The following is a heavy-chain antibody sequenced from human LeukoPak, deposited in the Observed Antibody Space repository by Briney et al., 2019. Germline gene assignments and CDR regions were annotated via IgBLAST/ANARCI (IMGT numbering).Heavy chain of an antibody. J-gene: IGHJ5*02. V-gene: IGHV1-24*01. CDR1: GYTLTVLS. Sequence: ASVKLSCKFSGYTLTVLSMHWVRQAPGKGLERMGGFDPEDGETIYAQKFQGRVTMTDDRSTDTDYMELSSLRSEDTAVYDCATAMVAWFGDPGPMNWFDPWGQGTLVTVSS. CDR2: FDPEDGET. CDR3: ATAMVAWFGDPGPMNWFDP. D-gene: IGHD3-10*01.